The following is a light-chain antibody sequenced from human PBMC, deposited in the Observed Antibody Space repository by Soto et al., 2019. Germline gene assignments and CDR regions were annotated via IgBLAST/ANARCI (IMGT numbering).Light chain of an antibody. CDR3: NSYTGSSTYV. V-gene: IGLV2-18*02. CDR2: EVS. J-gene: IGLJ1*01. CDR1: SSDVGSYNR. Sequence: QSVLTQPPSVSGSPGQSVAISCTGTSSDVGSYNRVSWYQQPPGAAPKLMIYEVSNRPLGVPDRFSGSKSGNTASLTISGLQAEDEADYYCNSYTGSSTYVFGTGTKVTVL.